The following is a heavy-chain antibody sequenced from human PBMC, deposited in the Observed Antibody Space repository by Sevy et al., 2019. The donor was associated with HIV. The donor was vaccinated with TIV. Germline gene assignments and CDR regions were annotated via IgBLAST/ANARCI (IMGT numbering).Heavy chain of an antibody. V-gene: IGHV3-30*18. Sequence: GGSLRLSCAASGLTFDTYGMXWXRQTPGKGLEWVAVISSDGNTKYYGDSVKGRFTVSRDNSKSKLYLQMNSLRTEDTAIYFCAKDSGYTINWYPGFWGQRTLVTVSS. J-gene: IGHJ4*02. D-gene: IGHD6-13*01. CDR1: GLTFDTYG. CDR2: ISSDGNTK. CDR3: AKDSGYTINWYPGF.